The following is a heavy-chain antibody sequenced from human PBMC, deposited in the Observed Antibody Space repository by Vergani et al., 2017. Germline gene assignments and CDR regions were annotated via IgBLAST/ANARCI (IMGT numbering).Heavy chain of an antibody. D-gene: IGHD6-19*01. Sequence: EVQLLESGGALVQPGKSLRLSCAASGFIFSSYAMTSVRQAPGKGLEWVSSISASDGNTYYADSVKGRVTISRDKSKNTLYLQMNSLRAEDTAVYYCARVGRSAVAGTFGAFDMWGQGTMVTVSS. V-gene: IGHV3-23*01. CDR3: ARVGRSAVAGTFGAFDM. CDR2: ISASDGNT. CDR1: GFIFSSYA. J-gene: IGHJ3*02.